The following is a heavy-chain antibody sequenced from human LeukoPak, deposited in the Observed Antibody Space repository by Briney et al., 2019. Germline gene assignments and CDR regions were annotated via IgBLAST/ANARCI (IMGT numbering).Heavy chain of an antibody. D-gene: IGHD4-17*01. J-gene: IGHJ6*02. CDR2: ISYDGSNK. Sequence: TGGSLRLSCAASGFTFSSYAMHWVRQAPGKGLEWVAVISYDGSNKYYADSVKGRFTISRDNSKNTLYLQMNSLRAEDTAVYYCARDEGGDYVYYYYGMDVWGQGTTVTVSS. CDR1: GFTFSSYA. CDR3: ARDEGGDYVYYYYGMDV. V-gene: IGHV3-30-3*01.